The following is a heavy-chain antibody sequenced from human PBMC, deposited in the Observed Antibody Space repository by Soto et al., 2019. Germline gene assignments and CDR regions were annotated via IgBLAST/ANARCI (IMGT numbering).Heavy chain of an antibody. D-gene: IGHD3-10*02. CDR3: ARFSRMFQDNGLDV. J-gene: IGHJ6*02. CDR2: IFSNDDK. CDR1: GFSLNNAKMA. Sequence: QVTLKESGPVLVKPTETLTLTCAVSGFSLNNAKMAVSWIRQPPGKALEWRAHIFSNDDKSYNSSLKSRLSISKDTSKSQVVLTMTNVDPVDTGTYYCARFSRMFQDNGLDVWGQGTTVTVS. V-gene: IGHV2-26*01.